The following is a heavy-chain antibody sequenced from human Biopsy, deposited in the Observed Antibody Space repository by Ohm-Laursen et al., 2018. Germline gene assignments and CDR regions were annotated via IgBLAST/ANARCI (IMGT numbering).Heavy chain of an antibody. Sequence: SLRLSCTASGFSFDNYAMNWVRQAPGKGLEWVSTISGSGGSTYYADSVKGRFTISRDASKNTLYLLMNSLRAEDTAMYYCAKGGYCTTTSCYMDVDYWVQGTLVTVSS. J-gene: IGHJ4*02. CDR2: ISGSGGST. V-gene: IGHV3-23*01. D-gene: IGHD2-2*02. CDR3: AKGGYCTTTSCYMDVDY. CDR1: GFSFDNYA.